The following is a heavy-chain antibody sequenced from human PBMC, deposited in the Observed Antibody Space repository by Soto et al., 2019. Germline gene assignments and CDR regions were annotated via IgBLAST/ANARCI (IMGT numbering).Heavy chain of an antibody. D-gene: IGHD2-15*01. J-gene: IGHJ4*02. V-gene: IGHV3-74*01. CDR3: ARISQGTYCRGGNCYSDY. Sequence: EVQLVESGGDLVQPGGSLRLSCAASGFTFSSYWMHWVRQDPEKGLVWVSRINGDGISTSYADSVKGRFTISRDNAMDTLYLHMNSLGAEDTAVYYCARISQGTYCRGGNCYSDYWGQGTLVTVSS. CDR2: INGDGIST. CDR1: GFTFSSYW.